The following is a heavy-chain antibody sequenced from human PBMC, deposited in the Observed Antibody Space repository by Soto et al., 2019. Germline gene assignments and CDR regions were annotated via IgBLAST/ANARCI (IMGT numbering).Heavy chain of an antibody. Sequence: QVQLQESGPGLVKPSGALSLTCAAAGGSISSRNGLSWVRQPPGKGLEWIGEIYHGGSTESNPPLTSRVPISVDNSKNQSSLTLTSLTAADTAVYYCARARIALADTADVDCWGQGTRVTVSS. CDR3: ARARIALADTADVDC. CDR2: IYHGGST. V-gene: IGHV4-4*02. D-gene: IGHD6-19*01. J-gene: IGHJ4*02. CDR1: GGSISSRNG.